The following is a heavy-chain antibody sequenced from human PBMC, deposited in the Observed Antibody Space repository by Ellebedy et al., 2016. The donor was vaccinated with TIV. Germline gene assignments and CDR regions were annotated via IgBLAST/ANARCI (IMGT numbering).Heavy chain of an antibody. CDR1: GFTFSDYH. CDR2: IKQDGSDK. CDR3: TRAVGSGSSF. V-gene: IGHV3-7*01. J-gene: IGHJ4*02. D-gene: IGHD2-2*01. Sequence: GGSLRLXXAASGFTFSDYHMTWIRQAPGKGLEWVANIKQDGSDKYYVDSVKGRFTISRDNAKNSLFLQMNSLRAEDTAVYYCTRAVGSGSSFWGQGTLVTVSS.